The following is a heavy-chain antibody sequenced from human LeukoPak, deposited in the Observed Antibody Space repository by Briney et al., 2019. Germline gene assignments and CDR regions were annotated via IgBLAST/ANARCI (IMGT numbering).Heavy chain of an antibody. V-gene: IGHV3-49*04. D-gene: IGHD2-2*01. CDR3: TRHQSPYLDAFDV. J-gene: IGHJ3*01. CDR2: IKTKPFGGTS. Sequence: GGSLRLSCTSATFTFGDYPLSWVRQAPGRGLEWITFIKTKPFGGTSEYAASVKGRYTFSRDDSKNIAYLQMNRLNTEDTAVYYCTRHQSPYLDAFDVWGQGTMVTVAS. CDR1: TFTFGDYP.